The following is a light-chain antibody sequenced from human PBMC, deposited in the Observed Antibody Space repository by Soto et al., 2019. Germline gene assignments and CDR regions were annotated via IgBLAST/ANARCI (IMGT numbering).Light chain of an antibody. J-gene: IGKJ3*01. CDR1: ESVHGN. CDR3: QHYSNWPPT. CDR2: YAS. V-gene: IGKV3-15*01. Sequence: EVVMTQSPATLSVSPGERVTLSCRPIESVHGNLAWYHKKPGQGPSLLIYYASTRATGVPDRFTGSGSGTEFTLTISSLQSEDFGVYHCQHYSNWPPTFGPGTKVEIK.